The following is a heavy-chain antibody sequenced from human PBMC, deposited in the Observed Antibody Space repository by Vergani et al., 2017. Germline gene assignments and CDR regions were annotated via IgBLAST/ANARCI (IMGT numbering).Heavy chain of an antibody. D-gene: IGHD7-27*01. CDR2: LCPSGST. CDR1: GTPISYWC. V-gene: IGHV4-4*07. J-gene: IGHJ4*02. Sequence: QVQMQESGPGLVKTSETLSLTCSASGTPISYWCWSGLRQPAGKGLEWIGRLCPSGSTNYKPSLKSRVTMSIDTSKNQFSLKLTSVTAADTAVYYCATGAGPFDIGGQGTRVTVSS. CDR3: ATGAGPFDI.